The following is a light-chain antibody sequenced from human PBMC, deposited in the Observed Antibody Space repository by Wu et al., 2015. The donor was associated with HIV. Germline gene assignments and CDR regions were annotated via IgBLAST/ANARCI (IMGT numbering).Light chain of an antibody. V-gene: IGKV3-15*01. CDR3: QQYNKWPRGD. Sequence: EIVMTQSPATLSVSPGERATLSCRASQSVNNNLAWYQQKPGQAPRLVISGASTRATGIPARFSGSGSGTEFTLTISSVQSEDFAVLYCQQYNKWPRGDFGQGTKGGDQT. CDR1: QSVNNN. J-gene: IGKJ1*01. CDR2: GAS.